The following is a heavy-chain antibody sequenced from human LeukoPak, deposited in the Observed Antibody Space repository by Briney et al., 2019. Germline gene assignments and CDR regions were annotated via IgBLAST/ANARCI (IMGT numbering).Heavy chain of an antibody. V-gene: IGHV3-53*01. CDR1: GFTVSRNY. CDR2: IYSGGST. CDR3: ARDPSSPTYYYYYMDV. J-gene: IGHJ6*03. D-gene: IGHD2-2*01. Sequence: GGSLRLSCAASGFTVSRNYMSWVRQAPGKGLEWVSVIYSGGSTYYADSVKGRFTISRDNSKNTLYLQMKSLRAEDTAVYYCARDPSSPTYYYYYMDVWGKGTTVTVSS.